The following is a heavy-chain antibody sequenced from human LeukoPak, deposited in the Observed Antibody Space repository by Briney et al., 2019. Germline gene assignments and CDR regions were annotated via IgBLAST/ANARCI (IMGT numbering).Heavy chain of an antibody. CDR3: ARRPIYSSGPHLDY. CDR1: NGSISSSSYY. J-gene: IGHJ4*02. V-gene: IGHV4-39*01. Sequence: SETLSLTCTVSNGSISSSSYYWGWLRQPPGKGLEWIGSSYYSGGTYYNPSLKSRVTISVDTSKNQFSLRLSSVTAADTAVYYCARRPIYSSGPHLDYWGQGTLVTVSS. D-gene: IGHD6-19*01. CDR2: SYYSGGT.